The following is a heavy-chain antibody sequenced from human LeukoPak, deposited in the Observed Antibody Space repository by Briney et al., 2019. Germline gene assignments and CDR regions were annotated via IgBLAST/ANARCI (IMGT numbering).Heavy chain of an antibody. CDR1: GASITSGRYY. V-gene: IGHV4-39*02. CDR2: IHYSGTPT. Sequence: SETLSLTCSVYGASITSGRYYWGWMRQAPGKGLEWIGTIHYSGTPTFYNPSLESRVSLFSDTSRDDFSLRLRSVTAADTAVYYCAAGGDDAKAGYWGQGTLVTVSS. CDR3: AAGGDDAKAGY. J-gene: IGHJ4*02. D-gene: IGHD3-16*01.